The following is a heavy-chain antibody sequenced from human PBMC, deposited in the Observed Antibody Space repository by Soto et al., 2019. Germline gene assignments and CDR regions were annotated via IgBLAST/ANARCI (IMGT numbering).Heavy chain of an antibody. V-gene: IGHV4-59*01. CDR2: IYYSGST. J-gene: IGHJ6*04. D-gene: IGHD6-13*01. CDR1: GGSISSYY. CDR3: ARDLCEAAAGTCMDV. Sequence: PSETLSLTCTVSGGSISSYYWSWIRQPPGKGLEWIGYIYYSGSTNYNPSLKSRVTISVDTSKNQFSLKLSSVTAADTAVYYCARDLCEAAAGTCMDVCAKGTTVTVSS.